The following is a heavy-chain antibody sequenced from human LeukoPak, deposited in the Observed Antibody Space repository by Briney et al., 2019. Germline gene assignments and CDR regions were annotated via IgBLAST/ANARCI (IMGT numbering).Heavy chain of an antibody. CDR1: GGSFSGYY. J-gene: IGHJ4*02. V-gene: IGHV4-34*01. D-gene: IGHD6-13*01. CDR2: INHSGST. Sequence: SETLSLTCAVYGGSFSGYYWSWIRQPPGKGLEWIGEINHSGSTNYNPSLKSRVTISVDTSKNKFSLTLSSVTAADTALYFCARGGGDNSNFDYWGQGSLVTVSS. CDR3: ARGGGDNSNFDY.